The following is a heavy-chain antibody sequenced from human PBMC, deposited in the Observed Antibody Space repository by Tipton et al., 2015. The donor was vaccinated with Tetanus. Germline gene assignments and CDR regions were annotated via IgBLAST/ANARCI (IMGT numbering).Heavy chain of an antibody. CDR3: AKDTAPKSYYYGMDV. CDR1: GFIFSNFP. Sequence: SLRLSCAASGFIFSNFPMHWVRQAPGKGLEWVSAISGSGGSTYYADSVKGRFTISRDNSKNTLYLQMNSLRAEDTAVYYCAKDTAPKSYYYGMDVWGQGTTVTVSS. V-gene: IGHV3-23*01. CDR2: ISGSGGST. D-gene: IGHD4-17*01. J-gene: IGHJ6*02.